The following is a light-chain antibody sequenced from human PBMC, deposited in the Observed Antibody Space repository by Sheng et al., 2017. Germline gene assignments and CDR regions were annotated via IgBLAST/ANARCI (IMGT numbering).Light chain of an antibody. CDR1: QGISTS. J-gene: IGKJ2*01. CDR2: DAS. Sequence: DIQMTQSPSSLSASVGDRVTITCRASQGISTSLAWYQQKPGKATKLLLFDASRLESGVPSRFSGSGSGTDYTLTISSLQPKDFATYYCQQYYTTPYTFGQGTKLEIK. V-gene: IGKV1-NL1*01. CDR3: QQYYTTPYT.